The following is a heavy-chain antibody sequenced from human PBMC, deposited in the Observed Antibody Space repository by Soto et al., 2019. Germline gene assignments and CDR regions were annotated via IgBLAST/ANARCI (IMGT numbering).Heavy chain of an antibody. J-gene: IGHJ6*02. CDR3: ARDGHGMDV. Sequence: QVQLQESGPGLVRPSETLSLTCTVSCGSGSTGSYHWSWLRQPPGKGLEWNGYIFFTGSTHYNPSLKNRVTKSVDTSKNQCSLTVTSVTAADTAVYYCARDGHGMDVWGQGTTVTLSS. CDR1: CGSGSTGSYH. V-gene: IGHV4-61*01. CDR2: IFFTGST.